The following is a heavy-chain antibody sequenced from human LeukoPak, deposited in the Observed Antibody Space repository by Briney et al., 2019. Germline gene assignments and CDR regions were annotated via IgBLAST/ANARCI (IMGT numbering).Heavy chain of an antibody. J-gene: IGHJ4*02. CDR1: GLNFDDSA. CDR3: AKESGQFDY. Sequence: GGCLRLSCVASGLNFDDSAMHWVRQAPGKGLEWVSLISADGGSTFSADSVKGRFSISRDNSKNSLYLQMNSLRSEDTAMYYCAKESGQFDYWGQGTLVAVSS. CDR2: ISADGGST. V-gene: IGHV3-43*02.